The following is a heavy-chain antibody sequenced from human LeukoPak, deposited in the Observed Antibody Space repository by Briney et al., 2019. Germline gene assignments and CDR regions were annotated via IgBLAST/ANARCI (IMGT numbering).Heavy chain of an antibody. CDR3: ARVGSIFGVGTLDY. CDR2: IYSGGST. D-gene: IGHD3-3*01. J-gene: IGHJ4*02. Sequence: GGSLRLSCAASGFTVSSNYMSWVRQAPGKGLEWVSVIYSGGSTYYADSVKGRFTISRDNSKNTLYLQMNSLRAEDTAVYYCARVGSIFGVGTLDYWGQGTLVTVSS. V-gene: IGHV3-66*01. CDR1: GFTVSSNY.